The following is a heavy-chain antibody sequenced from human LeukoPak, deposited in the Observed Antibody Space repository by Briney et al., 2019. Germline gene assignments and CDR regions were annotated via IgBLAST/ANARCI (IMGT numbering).Heavy chain of an antibody. CDR3: AKAPYYDFWSGLYYFDY. CDR2: IYSGGST. Sequence: GGSLRLSCAASGFTFSSYSMNWVRQAPGKGLEWVSVIYSGGSTYYADSVKGRSTISRDNSKNTLYLQMNSLRAEDTAVYYCAKAPYYDFWSGLYYFDYWGQGTLVTVSS. CDR1: GFTFSSYS. J-gene: IGHJ4*02. D-gene: IGHD3-3*01. V-gene: IGHV3-23*03.